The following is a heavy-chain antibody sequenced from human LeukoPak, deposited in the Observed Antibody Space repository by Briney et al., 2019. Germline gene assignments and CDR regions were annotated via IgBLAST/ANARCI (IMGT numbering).Heavy chain of an antibody. V-gene: IGHV1-46*01. Sequence: ASVKVSCKASGYTFTSYGISWVRQAPGQGLEWMGIINPSGGSTSYAQKFQGRVTMTRDTSTSTVYMELSSLRSEDTAVYYCARSGPYSSSWYGRFDPWGQGTLVTVSS. CDR2: INPSGGST. D-gene: IGHD6-13*01. J-gene: IGHJ5*02. CDR1: GYTFTSYG. CDR3: ARSGPYSSSWYGRFDP.